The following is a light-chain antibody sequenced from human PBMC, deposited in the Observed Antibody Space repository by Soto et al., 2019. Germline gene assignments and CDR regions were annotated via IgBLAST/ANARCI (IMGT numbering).Light chain of an antibody. J-gene: IGKJ1*01. Sequence: DIQMTQSPSTLSASVEDRVTITCRASQSISSWLAWYQQKPGKAPKLLIYKASSLQSGVPSRFSGSESGPEFTLTISSLQPDDFATYYCQQNNSYPWTFGQGTKVDIK. CDR2: KAS. V-gene: IGKV1-5*03. CDR3: QQNNSYPWT. CDR1: QSISSW.